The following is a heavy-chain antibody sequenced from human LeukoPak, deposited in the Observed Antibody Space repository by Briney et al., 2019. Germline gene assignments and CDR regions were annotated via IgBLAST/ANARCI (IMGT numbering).Heavy chain of an antibody. V-gene: IGHV4-39*07. CDR1: GGAISSSSY. CDR2: IYYSGST. D-gene: IGHD6-13*01. Sequence: SETLSLTCTVSGGAISSSSYWAWIRQPPGKGLEWIGNIYYSGSTYYNPSLKSRVTISVDTSKNHFSLKLSSVTAADTAVYNCARVGSSWPHYYFDYWGQGTLVTVSS. CDR3: ARVGSSWPHYYFDY. J-gene: IGHJ4*02.